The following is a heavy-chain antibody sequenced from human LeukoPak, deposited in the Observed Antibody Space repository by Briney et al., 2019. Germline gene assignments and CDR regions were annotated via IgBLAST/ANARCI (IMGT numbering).Heavy chain of an antibody. D-gene: IGHD4-17*01. CDR2: INAGNGNT. CDR1: GYTFTSYA. V-gene: IGHV1-3*01. Sequence: ASVKVSCKPSGYTFTSYAMHWVRQAPGQRLEWMGWINAGNGNTKYSQKFQGRVTITRDTSASTAYMELSSLRSEDTAVYYCAREDYYGDYHFDYWGQGTLVTVSS. CDR3: AREDYYGDYHFDY. J-gene: IGHJ4*02.